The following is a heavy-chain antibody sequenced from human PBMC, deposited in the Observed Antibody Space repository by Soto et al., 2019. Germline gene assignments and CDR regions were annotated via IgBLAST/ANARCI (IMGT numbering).Heavy chain of an antibody. V-gene: IGHV4-34*01. Sequence: QVQLQQWGAGLLKPSETLSLTCAVYGGSFSGYYWSWIRQPPGKGLEWIGEINHSGSTHYNPSLKSRVTISVDTSKNQFSLKLSSVTAADTAVYYCARGGEQWLVRKDYYYYGMDVWGQGTTVTVSS. J-gene: IGHJ6*02. D-gene: IGHD6-19*01. CDR1: GGSFSGYY. CDR2: INHSGST. CDR3: ARGGEQWLVRKDYYYYGMDV.